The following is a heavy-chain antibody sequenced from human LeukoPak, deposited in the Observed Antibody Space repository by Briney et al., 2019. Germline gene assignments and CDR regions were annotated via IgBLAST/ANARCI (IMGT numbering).Heavy chain of an antibody. CDR3: ARDPPPAAHYGMDV. J-gene: IGHJ6*02. D-gene: IGHD6-6*01. CDR1: GFTFSSYG. Sequence: PGRPLRLSCAASGFTFSSYGMHWVRQAPGKGLEWVAVIWYDGSNKYYADSVKGRFTISRDNSKNTLYLQMNSLRAEDTAVYYCARDPPPAAHYGMDVWGQGTTVTVSS. CDR2: IWYDGSNK. V-gene: IGHV3-33*01.